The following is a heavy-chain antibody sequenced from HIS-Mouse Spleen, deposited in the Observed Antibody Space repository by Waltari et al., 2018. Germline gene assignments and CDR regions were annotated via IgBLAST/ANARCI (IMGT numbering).Heavy chain of an antibody. J-gene: IGHJ2*01. CDR1: GDSVSSTRSA. D-gene: IGHD7-27*01. CDR2: TYYRSKWYN. Sequence: QVQLQQSGPGLVKPSQTLSLTCAISGDSVSSTRSAYTRIRHSPSRGLVWLGRTYYRSKWYNDYAVSVKSRITINPDTSKNQFSLQLNSVTPEDTAVYYCARGPQLGTYWYFDLWGRGTLVTVSS. CDR3: ARGPQLGTYWYFDL. V-gene: IGHV6-1*01.